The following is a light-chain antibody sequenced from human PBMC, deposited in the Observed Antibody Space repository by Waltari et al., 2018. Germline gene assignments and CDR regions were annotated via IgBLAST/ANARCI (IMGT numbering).Light chain of an antibody. V-gene: IGLV2-14*01. CDR2: DES. CDR3: NSYAGSSSWV. Sequence: QSALTHPPPVPGPPGQCIPISCTGTSSDVGFYKYVPWYQQHPGKPPKLMIYDESDRPSGVPNRFSGSKSGNTASLTISGLQAGDEAYYYCNSYAGSSSWVFGGGTKLTVL. CDR1: SSDVGFYKY. J-gene: IGLJ3*02.